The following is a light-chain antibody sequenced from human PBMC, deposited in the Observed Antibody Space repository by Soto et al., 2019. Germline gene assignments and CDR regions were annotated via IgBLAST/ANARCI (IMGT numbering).Light chain of an antibody. J-gene: IGLJ1*01. Sequence: QSALTQPASVSGSPGQSITISCTGTNSDVGGYNYVSWYQQPPGKAPKPMIYDVSNRPSGVSNRFSGSKSGNTASLTISGLQAEDEADYYCTSYTRSSTYVFGGGTKLTVL. CDR3: TSYTRSSTYV. V-gene: IGLV2-14*01. CDR1: NSDVGGYNY. CDR2: DVS.